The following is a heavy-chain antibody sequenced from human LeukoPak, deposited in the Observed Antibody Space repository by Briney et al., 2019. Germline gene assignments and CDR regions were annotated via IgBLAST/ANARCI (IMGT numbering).Heavy chain of an antibody. J-gene: IGHJ5*02. CDR2: INHSGST. CDR3: ASADSYVNWFDT. D-gene: IGHD5-18*01. CDR1: GGSFSGYY. V-gene: IGHV4-34*01. Sequence: SETLSLTCAVYGGSFSGYYWSWIRQPPGKGLEWIGEINHSGSTNYNPSLKSRVTISVDTSKKQFSLKLSSVTAADTAVYYCASADSYVNWFDTWGQGTLVTVSS.